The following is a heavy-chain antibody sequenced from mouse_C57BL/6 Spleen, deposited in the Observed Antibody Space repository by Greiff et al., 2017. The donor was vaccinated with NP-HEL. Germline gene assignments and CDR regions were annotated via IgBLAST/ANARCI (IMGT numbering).Heavy chain of an antibody. CDR2: INYDGSST. V-gene: IGHV5-16*01. CDR3: ARDSYYGKRNYAMDY. Sequence: DVQLQESEGGLVQPGSSMKLSCTASGFTFSDYYMAWVRQVPEKGLEWVANINYDGSSTYYLDSLKSRFIISRDNAKNILYLQMSSLKSEDTATYYCARDSYYGKRNYAMDYWGQGTSVTVSS. J-gene: IGHJ4*01. D-gene: IGHD1-1*01. CDR1: GFTFSDYY.